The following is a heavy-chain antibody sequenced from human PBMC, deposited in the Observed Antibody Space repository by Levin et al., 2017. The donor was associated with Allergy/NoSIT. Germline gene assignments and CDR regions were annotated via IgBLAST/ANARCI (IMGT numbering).Heavy chain of an antibody. CDR1: GFTFNSYV. CDR2: ISHDESNK. V-gene: IGHV3-30-3*01. J-gene: IGHJ4*02. CDR3: AREAYSSGRAGTYDY. Sequence: PGGSLRLSCAASGFTFNSYVMHWARQAPGKGLEWVAVISHDESNKIYADSVKGRFTISRDNSKNTLYLQMSSLTADDTAVYYCAREAYSSGRAGTYDYWGQGTLVTVSS. D-gene: IGHD6-19*01.